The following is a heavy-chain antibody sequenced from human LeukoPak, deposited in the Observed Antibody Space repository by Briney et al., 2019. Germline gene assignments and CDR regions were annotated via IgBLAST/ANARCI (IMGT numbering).Heavy chain of an antibody. J-gene: IGHJ4*02. V-gene: IGHV3-11*01. CDR3: ARDGGDITMIVNFDY. CDR1: GFTFSDYY. D-gene: IGHD3-22*01. CDR2: ISSSGSTI. Sequence: PGGSLRLACAASGFTFSDYYMGWIRQAPGKGLEWVSYISSSGSTIYYADSVKGRFTISRDNAKNSLYLQMNSLRAEDTAVYYCARDGGDITMIVNFDYWGQGTLVTVSS.